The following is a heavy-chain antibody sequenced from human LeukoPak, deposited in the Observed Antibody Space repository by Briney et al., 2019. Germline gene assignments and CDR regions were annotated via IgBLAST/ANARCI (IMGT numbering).Heavy chain of an antibody. CDR1: GFTFSNYG. V-gene: IGHV3-33*01. Sequence: PGRSLRLSCAASGFTFSNYGIHWVREAPGKGLEWETFIQTDGNTKYYADSVRGRFTISRDNSKNTVSLQMNSLRAEDTAVYYCAREESSLVLGGLAYWGQGTLVTVSS. D-gene: IGHD6-13*01. CDR2: IQTDGNTK. CDR3: AREESSLVLGGLAY. J-gene: IGHJ4*02.